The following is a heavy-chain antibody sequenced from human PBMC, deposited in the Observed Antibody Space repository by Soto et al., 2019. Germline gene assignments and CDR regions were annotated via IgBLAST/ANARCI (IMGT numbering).Heavy chain of an antibody. J-gene: IGHJ4*02. D-gene: IGHD3-22*01. Sequence: EVQLVESGGGLVKPGGSLRPSCAPSGFTFSSYSINWARQPPGKGLGGVSSISSSSSYIYYADSVKGRFTISRDNAKNSLYLQMNSLRAEDTAVYYCARSLLVVITQGYYFDYWGQGTLVTVSS. CDR1: GFTFSSYS. V-gene: IGHV3-21*01. CDR3: ARSLLVVITQGYYFDY. CDR2: ISSSSSYI.